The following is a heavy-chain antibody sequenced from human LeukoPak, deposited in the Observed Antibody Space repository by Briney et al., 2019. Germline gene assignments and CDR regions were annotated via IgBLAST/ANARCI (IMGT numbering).Heavy chain of an antibody. Sequence: GGSLRLSCAASGFTFSSYEMNWVRQAPGKGLEWVSYISSSGSTIYYADSVKGRFTISRDNAKNSPYLQMSSLRAEDTAVYYCAELGITMIGGVWGKGTTVTISS. CDR2: ISSSGSTI. CDR3: AELGITMIGGV. D-gene: IGHD3-10*02. J-gene: IGHJ6*04. CDR1: GFTFSSYE. V-gene: IGHV3-48*03.